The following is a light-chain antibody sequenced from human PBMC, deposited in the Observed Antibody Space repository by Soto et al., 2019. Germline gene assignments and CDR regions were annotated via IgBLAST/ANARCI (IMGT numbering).Light chain of an antibody. CDR2: LNSDGSH. J-gene: IGLJ3*02. CDR1: SGHSNYA. Sequence: QPVLTQSPSASASLGASVKLTCTLSSGHSNYAIAWHQQQPEKGPRYLMKLNSDGSHSKGDGIPDRFSGSSSGAERYLTISSLPSEDEADYYCQTWGTGLWVFGGGTKLTVL. V-gene: IGLV4-69*01. CDR3: QTWGTGLWV.